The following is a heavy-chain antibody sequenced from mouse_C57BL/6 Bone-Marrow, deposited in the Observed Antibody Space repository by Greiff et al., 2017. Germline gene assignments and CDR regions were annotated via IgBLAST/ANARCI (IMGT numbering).Heavy chain of an antibody. V-gene: IGHV6-6*01. J-gene: IGHJ1*03. CDR1: GFTFSDAW. Sequence: EVQLVESGGGLVQPGGSMKLSCAASGFTFSDAWMDWVRQSPEKGLEWVAEIRNKANNHATYYAESVKGRFTISRDDSKSSVYLQMNSLRAEDTGIYYCTRSSYYYYGSDWYFDVWGTGTTVTVSS. CDR2: IRNKANNHAT. CDR3: TRSSYYYYGSDWYFDV. D-gene: IGHD1-1*01.